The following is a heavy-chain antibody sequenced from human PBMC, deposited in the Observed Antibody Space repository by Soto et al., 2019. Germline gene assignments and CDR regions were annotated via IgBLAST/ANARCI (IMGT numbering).Heavy chain of an antibody. CDR2: INHSGST. J-gene: IGHJ1*01. CDR3: ARGAATVQLWLKYFQH. V-gene: IGHV4-34*01. Sequence: SETLSLTCAVYGGSFSGYYWSWIRQPPGKGLEWIGEINHSGSTNYNPSLKSRVTISVDTSKNQFSLKLSSVTAADTAVYYCARGAATVQLWLKYFQHWGQGTLVTVSS. D-gene: IGHD5-18*01. CDR1: GGSFSGYY.